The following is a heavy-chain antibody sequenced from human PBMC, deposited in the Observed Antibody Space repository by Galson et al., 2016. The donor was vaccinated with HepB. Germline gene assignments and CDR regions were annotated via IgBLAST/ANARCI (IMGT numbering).Heavy chain of an antibody. CDR3: VRLFASTSRWYVAWYNYNGMDV. V-gene: IGHV4-39*01. J-gene: IGHJ6*02. CDR1: GGSIRDSDYY. CDR2: IYYSGNS. Sequence: SETLSLTCTASGGSIRDSDYYWGWIRQAPGEGLEWIATIYYSGNSYYNPSLGSRVSISIDTSKNQFSLRVSSVTAADAAVYYCVRLFASTSRWYVAWYNYNGMDVWGQGATVSVSS. D-gene: IGHD6-13*01.